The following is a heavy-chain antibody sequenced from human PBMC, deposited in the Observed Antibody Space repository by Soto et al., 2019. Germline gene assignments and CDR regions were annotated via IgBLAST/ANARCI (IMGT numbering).Heavy chain of an antibody. CDR1: GGSISSYY. CDR2: IYYSGST. J-gene: IGHJ4*02. D-gene: IGHD5-12*01. Sequence: QVQLQESGPGLVKPSETLSLTCTVSGGSISSYYWSWIRQPPGKGLEWIGYIYYSGSTNYNPSLKSRVTFSVATSKNQFSLKLSSMTAADTAVYYCARGGGYIVLDYWGQGTLVTVSS. CDR3: ARGGGYIVLDY. V-gene: IGHV4-59*01.